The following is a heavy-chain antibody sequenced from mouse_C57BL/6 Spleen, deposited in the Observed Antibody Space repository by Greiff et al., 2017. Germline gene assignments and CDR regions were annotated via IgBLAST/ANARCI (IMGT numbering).Heavy chain of an antibody. CDR1: GYTFTDYY. V-gene: IGHV1-26*01. Sequence: EVQLQQSGPELVKPGASVKISCKASGYTFTDYYMNWVKQSHGKSLEWIGDINPNNGGTSYNQKFKGKATLTVDKSSSTAYMELRSLTSEDSAVYYGARGGYLDYWGKGTTLTVSS. CDR3: ARGGYLDY. J-gene: IGHJ2*01. CDR2: INPNNGGT. D-gene: IGHD2-2*01.